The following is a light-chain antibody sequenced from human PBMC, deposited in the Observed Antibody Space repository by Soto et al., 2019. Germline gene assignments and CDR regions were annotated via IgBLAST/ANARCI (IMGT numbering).Light chain of an antibody. CDR2: DVS. V-gene: IGLV2-11*01. J-gene: IGLJ1*01. CDR1: SSDVGGYNY. Sequence: QSVLTQPRSVSGSPGQSVTISCTGTSSDVGGYNYVSWYQQHPDKAPKLMIYDVSKRPSGVPDRFSGSKSGNTASLTISGLQAEDEADYYCCSYAGSYRYVFGTGTKLTVL. CDR3: CSYAGSYRYV.